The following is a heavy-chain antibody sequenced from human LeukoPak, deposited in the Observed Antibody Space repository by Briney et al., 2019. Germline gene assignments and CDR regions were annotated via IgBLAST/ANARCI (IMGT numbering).Heavy chain of an antibody. D-gene: IGHD2-2*01. J-gene: IGHJ6*02. V-gene: IGHV4-59*01. CDR1: GGSISSYY. CDR2: IYYSGST. Sequence: SETLSLTCTVSGGSISSYYWSWIRQPPGKGLEWIGYIYYSGSTNYNPSLKSRATISVDTSKNQFSLKLSSVTAADTAVYYCARGDCSSTSCYFHGMDVWGQGTTVTVSS. CDR3: ARGDCSSTSCYFHGMDV.